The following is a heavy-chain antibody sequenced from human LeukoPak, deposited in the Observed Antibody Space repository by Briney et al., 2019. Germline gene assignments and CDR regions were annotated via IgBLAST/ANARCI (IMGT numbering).Heavy chain of an antibody. CDR3: ARGGPGRYYDILTGYSEPGGYYFDY. CDR1: GGSISSGGYY. CDR2: IYYSGST. V-gene: IGHV4-31*03. J-gene: IGHJ4*02. D-gene: IGHD3-9*01. Sequence: PSETLSLTCTVSGGSISSGGYYWRWIRQHPGKGLEWIGYIYYSGSTYYNPSLKSRVTISVDTSKNQFSLKLSSVTAADTAVYYCARGGPGRYYDILTGYSEPGGYYFDYWGQGTLVTVSS.